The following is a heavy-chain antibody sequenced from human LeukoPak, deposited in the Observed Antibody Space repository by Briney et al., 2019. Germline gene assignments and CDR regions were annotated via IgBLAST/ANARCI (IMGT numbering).Heavy chain of an antibody. Sequence: SVKVSCKASGFSFATSAVQWVRQARGQRLEWMGWIVVGSGNTNYAQKFQERVTITRDTSTSTAYLELSSLRSEDTSVYFCAADLPYSNYGPLDYWGQGTLVTVSS. CDR3: AADLPYSNYGPLDY. J-gene: IGHJ4*02. CDR1: GFSFATSA. CDR2: IVVGSGNT. D-gene: IGHD4-11*01. V-gene: IGHV1-58*01.